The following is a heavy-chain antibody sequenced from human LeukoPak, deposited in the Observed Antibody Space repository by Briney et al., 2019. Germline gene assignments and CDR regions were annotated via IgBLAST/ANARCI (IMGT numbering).Heavy chain of an antibody. V-gene: IGHV4-34*01. CDR1: GGSFSGYY. D-gene: IGHD3-22*01. Sequence: PSETLSLTCAVYGGSFSGYYWSWIRQPPGKGLEWIGSIYYSGSTYYNPSLKSRVTISVDTSKNQFSLKLSSVTAADTAVYYCARFTTDSSGYYYGYYYYYMDVWGKGTTVTVSS. CDR3: ARFTTDSSGYYYGYYYYYMDV. CDR2: IYYSGST. J-gene: IGHJ6*03.